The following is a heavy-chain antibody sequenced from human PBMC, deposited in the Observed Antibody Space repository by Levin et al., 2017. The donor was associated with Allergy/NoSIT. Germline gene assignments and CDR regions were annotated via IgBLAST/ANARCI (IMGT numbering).Heavy chain of an antibody. Sequence: PGGSLRLSCTASGFTFGDYAMSWVRQAPGKGLEWVGFIRSKAYGGTTEYAASVKGRFTISRDDSKSIAYLQMNSLKTEDTAVYYCTRVRSGGSRRGGRIDYWGQGTLVTVSS. CDR2: IRSKAYGGTT. CDR3: TRVRSGGSRRGGRIDY. J-gene: IGHJ4*02. D-gene: IGHD2-15*01. CDR1: GFTFGDYA. V-gene: IGHV3-49*04.